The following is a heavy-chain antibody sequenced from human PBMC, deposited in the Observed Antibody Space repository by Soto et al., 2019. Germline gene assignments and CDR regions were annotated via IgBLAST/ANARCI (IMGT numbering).Heavy chain of an antibody. D-gene: IGHD3-10*01. Sequence: QVQLQESGPGLVKPSETLSLTCTVSGGSISSYYWSWIRQPPGKGLEWIGYIYYSGSTNYNPSLKSPVTRSVDTPRNQFPLKLSSVTAADAAVYYCGSLWGWFGDYWGQGTLVTVSS. CDR3: GSLWGWFGDY. CDR1: GGSISSYY. V-gene: IGHV4-59*08. J-gene: IGHJ4*02. CDR2: IYYSGST.